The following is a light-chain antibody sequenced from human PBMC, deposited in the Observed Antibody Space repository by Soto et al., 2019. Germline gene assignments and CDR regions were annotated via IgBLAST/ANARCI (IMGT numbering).Light chain of an antibody. CDR3: MQTTQLPYT. CDR2: KIS. J-gene: IGKJ2*01. Sequence: DIVMTQTPLSLPVTLGQSASISCRSSQSVVHRDGNTYLNWLQQRPGQPPRLLIYKISNRFSGVTDXXSGGGAGTEFTLKISWVEAEDVGVYYCMQTTQLPYTFGQGTKLEIK. CDR1: QSVVHRDGNTY. V-gene: IGKV2-24*01.